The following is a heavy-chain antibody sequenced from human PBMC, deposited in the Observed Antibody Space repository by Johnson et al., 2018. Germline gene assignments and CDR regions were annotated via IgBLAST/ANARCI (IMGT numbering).Heavy chain of an antibody. CDR2: ISSSGDAL. CDR3: ARVPPPSSCGSAACYFYYYMDV. D-gene: IGHD2-2*01. Sequence: EVQLVETGGGVVQPGRSLRLSCAASGFSFSSYSMNWVRQAPGKGLEWVSYISSSGDALYYADSVKGRFTISRDNAKNSLYVRINSLRADDTAIYYFARVPPPSSCGSAACYFYYYMDVWGKGTSVTGSS. J-gene: IGHJ6*03. CDR1: GFSFSSYS. V-gene: IGHV3-48*01.